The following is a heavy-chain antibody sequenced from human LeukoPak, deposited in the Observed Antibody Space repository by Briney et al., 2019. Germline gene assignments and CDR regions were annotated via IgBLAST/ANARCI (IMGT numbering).Heavy chain of an antibody. V-gene: IGHV3-74*01. J-gene: IGHJ4*02. CDR3: ARGATLSGSYSLDY. Sequence: GSLRLSCAASGFTFSSYWMHWVRQAPGKGLVWVSRINSDGSSTSYADSVKGRFTISRDNSKNTLHLQMNSLRAEDTAVYYCARGATLSGSYSLDYWGQGTLVTVPS. D-gene: IGHD1-26*01. CDR2: INSDGSST. CDR1: GFTFSSYW.